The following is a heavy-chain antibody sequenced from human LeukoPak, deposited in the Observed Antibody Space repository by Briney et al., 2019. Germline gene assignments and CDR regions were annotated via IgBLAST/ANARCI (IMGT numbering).Heavy chain of an antibody. CDR2: VSGSGSSA. CDR3: AKDTLGGGRGPHYTDY. Sequence: GRSLRLSCAASVFTFSTDAMSWVRRAPGKGLEWVSTVSGSGSSAYYADSVKGRFTISRDNSKNTLYLQMNRLRAEDTAVYYCAKDTLGGGRGPHYTDYWGQGSLVTVSS. D-gene: IGHD2-15*01. CDR1: VFTFSTDA. V-gene: IGHV3-23*01. J-gene: IGHJ4*02.